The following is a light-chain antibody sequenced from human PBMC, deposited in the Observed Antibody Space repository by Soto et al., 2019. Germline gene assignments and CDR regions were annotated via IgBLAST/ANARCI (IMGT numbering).Light chain of an antibody. Sequence: DIQITQCPSCVAASVGDRVTISCRARQGNSSWLAWYQQKPGNDPKLLIYAAFILQSGVSSRFSRKGTRTDFTLTISSLQPEDFATYDCQQANSFPRFTFRPGTKVDIK. CDR2: AAF. CDR3: QQANSFPRFT. V-gene: IGKV1D-12*01. CDR1: QGNSSW. J-gene: IGKJ3*01.